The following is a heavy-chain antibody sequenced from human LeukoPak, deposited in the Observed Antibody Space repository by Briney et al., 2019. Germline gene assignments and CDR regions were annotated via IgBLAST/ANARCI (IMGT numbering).Heavy chain of an antibody. CDR3: AGDTHSSNWYDH. CDR1: GFTFSSIY. J-gene: IGHJ5*02. CDR2: IYNDGNT. D-gene: IGHD6-13*01. Sequence: GGSLRLSCAVSGFTFSSIYMSWVRQAPGKGLEWVSFIYNDGNTYYADSMKGRFSISRDSSRNTLYLQMNSLRVEDTAVYYCAGDTHSSNWYDHWGQGTLVTVSS. V-gene: IGHV3-53*01.